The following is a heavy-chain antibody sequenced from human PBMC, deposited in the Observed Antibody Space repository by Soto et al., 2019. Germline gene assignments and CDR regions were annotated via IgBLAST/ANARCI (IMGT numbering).Heavy chain of an antibody. Sequence: SETLCLTCTVAGGSISSYYWSWIRQPPGKGLEWIGYIYYSGSTNYNPSLKSRVTISVDTSKNQFSLKLSSVTAADTAVYYCAREGLAFRNWFDPWGQGTLVTVSS. V-gene: IGHV4-59*01. CDR1: GGSISSYY. CDR2: IYYSGST. J-gene: IGHJ5*02. CDR3: AREGLAFRNWFDP. D-gene: IGHD6-6*01.